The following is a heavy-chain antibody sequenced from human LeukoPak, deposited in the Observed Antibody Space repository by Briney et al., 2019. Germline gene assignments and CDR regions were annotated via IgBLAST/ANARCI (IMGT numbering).Heavy chain of an antibody. CDR2: IKQDGSEK. D-gene: IGHD3-3*01. CDR3: ARFWRGFDY. J-gene: IGHJ4*02. CDR1: GFTFSSYW. Sequence: GGSLRLSCAASGFTFSSYWVSWVRQAPGKGLEWVANIKQDGSEKYYVDSVKGRFTISRDNAKNSLYLQMNSLRAEDTAVYYCARFWRGFDYWGQGTLVTVSS. V-gene: IGHV3-7*01.